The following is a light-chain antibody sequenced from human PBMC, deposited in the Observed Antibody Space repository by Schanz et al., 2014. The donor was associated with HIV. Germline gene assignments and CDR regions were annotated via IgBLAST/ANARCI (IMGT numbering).Light chain of an antibody. CDR2: GNN. CDR3: QSYDSGLSGIL. V-gene: IGLV1-40*01. J-gene: IGLJ2*01. CDR1: TSNIGAGYD. Sequence: QSVLTQPPSVSGAPGQRVSISCTGTTSNIGAGYDVHWYLQLPGSAPKLLIYGNNNRPSGVPDRFSGSKSGTSASLAITGLQAEDEADYYCQSYDSGLSGILFGGGTKVTVL.